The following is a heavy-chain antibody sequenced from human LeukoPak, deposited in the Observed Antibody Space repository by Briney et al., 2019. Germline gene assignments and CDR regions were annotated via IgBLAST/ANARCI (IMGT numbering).Heavy chain of an antibody. CDR3: ARTALRGVISSYNWFDP. Sequence: ASVKVSCKASGYTFTSYGISWVRQAPGQGLEWMGWISAYNGNTNYAQKLQGRVTMTTDTSTSTAYMELRSLRSDDTAVYYCARTALRGVISSYNWFDPWGQGTLVTVSS. CDR2: ISAYNGNT. D-gene: IGHD3-10*01. CDR1: GYTFTSYG. V-gene: IGHV1-18*01. J-gene: IGHJ5*02.